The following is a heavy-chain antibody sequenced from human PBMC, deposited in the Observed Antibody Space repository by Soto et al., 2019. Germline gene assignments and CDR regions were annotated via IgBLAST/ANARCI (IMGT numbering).Heavy chain of an antibody. J-gene: IGHJ5*02. CDR2: IYSGGST. CDR3: MNRPRA. D-gene: IGHD6-6*01. Sequence: EVQLVESGGGLVQPGGSLRLSCAASEFIVSSNYMSWVRQAPGKGLEWVSLIYSGGSTYYAVSVKGRFTISRDNSNNTVYLQMSKLRAEDTDVYYCMNRPRALGQGTLVTVSS. V-gene: IGHV3-66*01. CDR1: EFIVSSNY.